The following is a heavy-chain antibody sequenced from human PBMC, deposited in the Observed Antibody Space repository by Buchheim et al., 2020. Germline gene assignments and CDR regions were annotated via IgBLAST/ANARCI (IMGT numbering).Heavy chain of an antibody. J-gene: IGHJ4*02. CDR3: ARYLSQWSFDW. Sequence: EVQLVESGGGLVQPGGSLRLSCAASRFTLNSFEMTWVRQAPGKGLEWVSYISSSGTSIFYADSAKGRFTISRDNAKNSVFLQMNSLRAEDTAVYYCARYLSQWSFDWWGQGTL. D-gene: IGHD2-15*01. CDR1: RFTLNSFE. CDR2: ISSSGTSI. V-gene: IGHV3-48*03.